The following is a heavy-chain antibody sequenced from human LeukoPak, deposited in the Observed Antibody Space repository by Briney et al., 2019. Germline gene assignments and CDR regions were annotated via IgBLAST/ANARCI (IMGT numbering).Heavy chain of an antibody. CDR3: ARGYFDWLLSNFDY. Sequence: GGSLRLSCAASGFTFSSYSMNWVRQAPGKGLEWVSSISSSSSYIYYAGSVKGRFTISRDNAKNSLYLQMNSLRAEDTAVYYCARGYFDWLLSNFDYWGQGTLVTVSS. J-gene: IGHJ4*02. CDR2: ISSSSSYI. D-gene: IGHD3-9*01. CDR1: GFTFSSYS. V-gene: IGHV3-21*01.